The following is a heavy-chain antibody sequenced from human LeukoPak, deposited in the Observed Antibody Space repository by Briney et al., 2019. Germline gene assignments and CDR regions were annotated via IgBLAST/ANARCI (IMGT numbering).Heavy chain of an antibody. D-gene: IGHD2-15*01. CDR2: IWYDGSNK. J-gene: IGHJ4*02. V-gene: IGHV3-33*01. CDR1: GFTFSSYG. Sequence: PGGSLRLSCAAYGFTFSSYGMHWVRQAPGKGLEWVAVIWYDGSNKYYADSVKGRFTISKDNSKNTLYLQMNSLRAEDTAVYYCARVGSGLAGLDWWGQGTLVTVSS. CDR3: ARVGSGLAGLDW.